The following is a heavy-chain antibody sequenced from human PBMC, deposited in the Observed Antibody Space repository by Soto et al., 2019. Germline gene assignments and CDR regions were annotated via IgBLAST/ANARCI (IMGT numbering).Heavy chain of an antibody. D-gene: IGHD3-10*01. Sequence: QVQLVESGGGVVQPGRSLRLPCAASGFTFSSYGMHWVRQAPGKGLEWVAVIWYDGSNKYYADSVKGRFTISRDNSKNTLYLQMNSLRAEDTAVYYCARGFTLGSAMDVWGKGTTVTVSS. CDR2: IWYDGSNK. V-gene: IGHV3-33*01. CDR1: GFTFSSYG. J-gene: IGHJ6*03. CDR3: ARGFTLGSAMDV.